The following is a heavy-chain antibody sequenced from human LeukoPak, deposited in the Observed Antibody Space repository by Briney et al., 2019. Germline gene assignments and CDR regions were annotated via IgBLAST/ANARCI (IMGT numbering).Heavy chain of an antibody. D-gene: IGHD2-8*02. CDR1: GYTFTGYY. CDR2: MNPNSGNT. J-gene: IGHJ4*02. Sequence: EASVKVSCKTSGYTFTGYYLHWVRQAPGQGLEWMGWMNPNSGNTGYAQKFQGRVTMTRNTSISTAYMELSSLRSEDAAVYYCARGSWWGGNFDYWGQGTLVTVSS. CDR3: ARGSWWGGNFDY. V-gene: IGHV1-8*02.